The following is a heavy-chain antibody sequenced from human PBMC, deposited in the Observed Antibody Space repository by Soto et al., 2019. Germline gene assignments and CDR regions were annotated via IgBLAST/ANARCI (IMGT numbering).Heavy chain of an antibody. V-gene: IGHV3-53*01. J-gene: IGHJ4*02. D-gene: IGHD2-8*01. CDR1: GFTFSSYA. CDR3: ARGPANYYFDS. CDR2: IYSAGTT. Sequence: GGSLRLSCAASGFTFSSYAMSWVRQAPGKGLEWVSSIYSAGTTYDADSVKGRFNISRDNPKNMLYLQMTSLRSDDTAVYYCARGPANYYFDSWGQGTLVTVSS.